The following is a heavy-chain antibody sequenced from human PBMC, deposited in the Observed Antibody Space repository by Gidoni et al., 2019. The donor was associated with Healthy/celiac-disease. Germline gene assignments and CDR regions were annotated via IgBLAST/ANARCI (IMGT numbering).Heavy chain of an antibody. J-gene: IGHJ3*02. V-gene: IGHV3-30*01. D-gene: IGHD3-22*01. CDR2: ISYDGSNK. CDR1: GFTFSSYA. Sequence: QVQLVESGGGVVQPGRSLRPSCAASGFTFSSYAMHCVRQAPGKGLEWVAVISYDGSNKYYADSVKGRFTISRDNSKNTLYLQMNSLRAEDTAVYYCAREARRAYRDSSGYQWGFDAFDIWGQGTMVTVSS. CDR3: AREARRAYRDSSGYQWGFDAFDI.